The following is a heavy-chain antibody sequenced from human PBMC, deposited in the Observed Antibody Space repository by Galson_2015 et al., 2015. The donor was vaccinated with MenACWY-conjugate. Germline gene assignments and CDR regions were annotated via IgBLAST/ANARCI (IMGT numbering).Heavy chain of an antibody. CDR3: AKTRGASSYFDS. CDR1: GFIFNTYW. Sequence: SLRLSCAASGFIFNTYWMHWVRQAPGKGLVWVSRNNPGGSSTTYADSVKDRFTISRDNAKNTLYLQMNSLRPEDTAVFYCAKTRGASSYFDSWGQGTLVTVSS. CDR2: NNPGGSST. J-gene: IGHJ4*02. V-gene: IGHV3-74*01. D-gene: IGHD1-26*01.